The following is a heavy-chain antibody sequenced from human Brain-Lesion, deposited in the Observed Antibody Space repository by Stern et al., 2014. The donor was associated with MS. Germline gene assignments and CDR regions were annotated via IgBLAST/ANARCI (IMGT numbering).Heavy chain of an antibody. Sequence: VQLVESGPGLVKPSETLSLTCTVSGGSISSSTYYWAWIRQPPGKGLERIGNIYYSGITYYHPSLKSRVTLSVDMSKNQFSLKLSSVTAADTAIYYCARHDSVPRPSQLYSARDRGPGYFDYWGQGTLVTVSS. CDR2: IYYSGIT. CDR3: ARHDSVPRPSQLYSARDRGPGYFDY. D-gene: IGHD1-26*01. J-gene: IGHJ4*02. CDR1: GGSISSSTYY. V-gene: IGHV4-39*01.